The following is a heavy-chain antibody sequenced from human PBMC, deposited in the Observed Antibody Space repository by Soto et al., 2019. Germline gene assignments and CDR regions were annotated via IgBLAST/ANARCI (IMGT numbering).Heavy chain of an antibody. CDR1: KFTFSTYA. CDR2: ISYDGSNQ. D-gene: IGHD3-22*01. J-gene: IGHJ4*02. V-gene: IGHV3-30*18. Sequence: PGGSLRLSCAASKFTFSTYAMEWVRQAPRKGLEWVALISYDGSNQYYADSVSGRFTISRDNSNDTLYLQMNSLRPEDTGIYYCAKPRQPSRGSYSTDYWGRGTLVTVSS. CDR3: AKPRQPSRGSYSTDY.